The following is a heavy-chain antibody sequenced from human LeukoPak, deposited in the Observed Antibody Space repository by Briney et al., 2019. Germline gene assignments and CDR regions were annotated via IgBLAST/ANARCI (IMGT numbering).Heavy chain of an antibody. CDR2: IWYDGSNK. J-gene: IGHJ3*01. V-gene: IGHV3-33*01. D-gene: IGHD3-22*01. CDR3: ARDGYYYDSSGPLAV. CDR1: GFTFSSYG. Sequence: GGSLRLSCAASGFTFSSYGMHWVRQAPGKGLEWVAVIWYDGSNKYYADSVKGRFTISRDNSKNTLYLQMNSLRAEDTAVYYCARDGYYYDSSGPLAVWGQGTMVTVSS.